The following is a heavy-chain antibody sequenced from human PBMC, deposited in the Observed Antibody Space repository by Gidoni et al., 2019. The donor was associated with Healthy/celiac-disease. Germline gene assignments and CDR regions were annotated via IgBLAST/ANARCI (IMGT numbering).Heavy chain of an antibody. V-gene: IGHV3-21*01. CDR2: ITSSSSYI. CDR1: GFTFNCCT. Sequence: EVQLVESGGGLVKTGGSLRRPCVASGFTFNCCTMNWVRQAPGKGLEWFSSITSSSSYIYYADSVKGRFTISRDNAKNSLYLQMNSLRAEDTAVYYCASYDILTDSRDYWGQGTLVTVSS. J-gene: IGHJ4*02. CDR3: ASYDILTDSRDY. D-gene: IGHD3-9*01.